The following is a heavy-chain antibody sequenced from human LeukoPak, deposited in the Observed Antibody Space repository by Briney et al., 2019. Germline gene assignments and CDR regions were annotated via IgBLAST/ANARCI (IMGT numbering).Heavy chain of an antibody. CDR3: ARDGDRYCSGGSCYAGYFQH. Sequence: PSETLSLTYTVSGGSISSYYWSWIRQPPGKGLGWIGYIYYSGSTNYNPSLKSRVTISVDTSKNQFSLKLSSVTAADTAVYYCARDGDRYCSGGSCYAGYFQHWGQGTLVTVSS. D-gene: IGHD2-15*01. V-gene: IGHV4-59*01. J-gene: IGHJ1*01. CDR2: IYYSGST. CDR1: GGSISSYY.